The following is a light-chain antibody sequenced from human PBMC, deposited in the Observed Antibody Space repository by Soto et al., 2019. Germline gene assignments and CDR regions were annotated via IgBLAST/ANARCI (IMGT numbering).Light chain of an antibody. CDR1: SGRIADNY. J-gene: IGLJ2*01. CDR3: QSYYSRSQV. V-gene: IGLV6-57*03. CDR2: EDN. Sequence: NFMLTQPHSVSESPGKTVTISCTRSSGRIADNYVQWYQQRPGSAPTTVIYEDNQRPSGVPDRFSGSIDSSSNSASLAISGLKTEDEADYYCQSYYSRSQVFGGGTKLTVL.